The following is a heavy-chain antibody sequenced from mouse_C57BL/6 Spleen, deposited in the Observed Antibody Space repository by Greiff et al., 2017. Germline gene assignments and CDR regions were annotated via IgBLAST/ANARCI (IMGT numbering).Heavy chain of an antibody. J-gene: IGHJ4*01. V-gene: IGHV14-4*01. D-gene: IGHD1-1*01. CDR3: TPRYDSSRGPAMDY. CDR2: IDPGNGDT. Sequence: VQLKQSGAELVRPGASVKLSCTASGFNIKDDYMHWVKQRPEQGLEWIGWIDPGNGDTEYATKFQGKATITADTSSNTAYLQLSSLTSSDTAVYYCTPRYDSSRGPAMDYWGQGTSVTVSS. CDR1: GFNIKDDY.